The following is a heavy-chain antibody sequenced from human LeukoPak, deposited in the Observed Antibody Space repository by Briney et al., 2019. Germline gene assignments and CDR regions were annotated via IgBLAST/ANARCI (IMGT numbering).Heavy chain of an antibody. V-gene: IGHV1-46*02. CDR2: VSPSGAGT. Sequence: GASVKVSCKASGYTFNNYYIHWVRQAPGQGLEWMAKVSPSGAGTTFAQKFQGRVTMTSDASTSTVYMELSSLTSEDTAVYYCASHNSGWQQTWFDFWGQGTLSPSPQ. J-gene: IGHJ4*02. CDR1: GYTFNNYY. D-gene: IGHD6-25*01. CDR3: ASHNSGWQQTWFDF.